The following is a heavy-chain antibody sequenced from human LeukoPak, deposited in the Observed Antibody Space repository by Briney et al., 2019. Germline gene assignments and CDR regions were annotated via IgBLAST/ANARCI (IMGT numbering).Heavy chain of an antibody. CDR3: ARVGVQQYYDSSGTPPGAFDI. Sequence: SETLSLTYTVSGGSTSSYYWSWIRQPPGKGLEWIGYIYYSGSTNYNPSLKSRATISVDTSKNQFSLKLSSVTAADTAVYYCARVGVQQYYDSSGTPPGAFDIWGQGTMVTVSS. CDR2: IYYSGST. V-gene: IGHV4-59*01. J-gene: IGHJ3*02. D-gene: IGHD3-22*01. CDR1: GGSTSSYY.